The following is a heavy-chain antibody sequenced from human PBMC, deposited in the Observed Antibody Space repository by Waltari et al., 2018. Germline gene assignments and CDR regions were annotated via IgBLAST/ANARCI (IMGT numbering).Heavy chain of an antibody. CDR1: GFTFSRYW. Sequence: EVQLVESGGGLVQPGVSLRLSCAASGFTFSRYWMHWVRQGPGKGLVWVSRINSEGSGTIYADSVKGRFTISRDNAKNTLYLQLNSLRVEDTAVYYCAREPSPDSSGYFYYYMDVWGKGTTVTVSS. CDR3: AREPSPDSSGYFYYYMDV. D-gene: IGHD3-22*01. J-gene: IGHJ6*03. V-gene: IGHV3-74*01. CDR2: INSEGSGT.